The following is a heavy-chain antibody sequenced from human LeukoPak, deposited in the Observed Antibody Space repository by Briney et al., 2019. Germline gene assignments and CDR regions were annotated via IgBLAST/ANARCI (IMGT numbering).Heavy chain of an antibody. CDR3: ARDSSGYYGEGNFDY. CDR1: GGTFSSYA. D-gene: IGHD3-22*01. CDR2: IIPIFGIA. Sequence: VASVKVSCKASGGTFSSYAIIWVRQAPGQGLEWMGRIIPIFGIANYAQKFQGRVTITADKSTSTAYMELSSLRSEDTAVYYCARDSSGYYGEGNFDYWGQGTLVTVSS. V-gene: IGHV1-69*04. J-gene: IGHJ4*02.